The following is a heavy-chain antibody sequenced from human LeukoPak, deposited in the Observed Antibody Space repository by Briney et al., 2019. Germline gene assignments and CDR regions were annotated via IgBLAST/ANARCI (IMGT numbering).Heavy chain of an antibody. CDR2: IYYSGST. V-gene: IGHV4-39*07. CDR3: ARGPHSSICGGDCYGAHEVDY. D-gene: IGHD2-21*02. CDR1: GGSISSSSYY. Sequence: PSETLSLTCTVSGGSISSSSYYWGWIRQPPGKGLEWIGSIYYSGSTYYNPSLKSRVTISVDTSKNQFSLKLSSVTAADTAVYYCARGPHSSICGGDCYGAHEVDYWGQGTLVTVSS. J-gene: IGHJ4*02.